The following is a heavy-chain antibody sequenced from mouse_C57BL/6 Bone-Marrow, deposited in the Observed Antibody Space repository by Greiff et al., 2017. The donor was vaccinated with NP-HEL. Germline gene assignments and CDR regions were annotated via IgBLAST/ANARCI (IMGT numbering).Heavy chain of an antibody. CDR1: GYTFTSYW. CDR2: IYPGSGST. D-gene: IGHD2-12*01. J-gene: IGHJ1*03. CDR3: ARPYRGYFDV. Sequence: VQLQQPGAELVKPGASVKMSCKASGYTFTSYWITWVKQRPGQGLEWIGDIYPGSGSTSYNEKFKSKATLTVDTSSSTAYMQLSSLTSEDSAVYYCARPYRGYFDVWGTGTTVTVSS. V-gene: IGHV1-55*01.